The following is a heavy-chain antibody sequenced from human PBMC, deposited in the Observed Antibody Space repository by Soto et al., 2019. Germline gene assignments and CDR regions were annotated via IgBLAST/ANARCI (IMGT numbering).Heavy chain of an antibody. CDR1: GYTFTSYG. CDR3: VRDIVLMVYATPGDNWFDP. J-gene: IGHJ5*02. Sequence: ASVKVSCKASGYTFTSYGISWVRQAPGQGLEWMGWISAYNGNTNYAQKIQGRVTMTTDTSTSTAYMELRSLRSDDTAVYYCVRDIVLMVYATPGDNWFDPWGQGTLVTVSS. V-gene: IGHV1-18*01. D-gene: IGHD2-8*01. CDR2: ISAYNGNT.